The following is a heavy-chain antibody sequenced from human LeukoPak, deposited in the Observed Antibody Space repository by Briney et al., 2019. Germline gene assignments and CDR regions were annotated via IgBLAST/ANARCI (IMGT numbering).Heavy chain of an antibody. V-gene: IGHV4-39*07. CDR3: ARVAAVRWFDP. J-gene: IGHJ5*02. CDR1: GGSISSSSYY. Sequence: PSETLSLTCTVSGGSISSSSYYWGWIRQPPGKGLEWIGSIYYSGSTYYNPSLKSRVTISVDTSKNQFSLKLSSVTAADTAVYYCARVAAVRWFDPWGQGTLVTVSS. CDR2: IYYSGST. D-gene: IGHD6-13*01.